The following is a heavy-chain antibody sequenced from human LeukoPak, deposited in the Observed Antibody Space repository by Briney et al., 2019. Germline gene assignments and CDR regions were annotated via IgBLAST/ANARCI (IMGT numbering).Heavy chain of an antibody. D-gene: IGHD3-22*01. V-gene: IGHV3-48*01. J-gene: IGHJ3*02. CDR2: ISSSSSTI. CDR1: GFTFSSYS. CDR3: ARGATVFNYYDSSGYFRSDAFDI. Sequence: GGSLRLSCAASGFTFSSYSMNWVRQAPGKGLEWVSYISSSSSTIYYADSVKGRITISRDNAKDSLYLQMNSLSAEDTAVYYCARGATVFNYYDSSGYFRSDAFDIWGQGTMVTVSS.